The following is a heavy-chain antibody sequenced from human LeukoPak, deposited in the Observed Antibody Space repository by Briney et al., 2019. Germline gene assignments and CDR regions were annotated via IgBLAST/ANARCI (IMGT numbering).Heavy chain of an antibody. Sequence: SETLSLTCTVSGGSISSYYWSWIRQPPGKGLEWIGYIYYSGSTNYNPSLKSRVTISVHTSKNPFSLKLSSVTAADTAVYYCATLGQARGYSYGPVDYWGRGSLVTVSS. J-gene: IGHJ4*02. D-gene: IGHD5-18*01. CDR1: GGSISSYY. CDR2: IYYSGST. V-gene: IGHV4-59*08. CDR3: ATLGQARGYSYGPVDY.